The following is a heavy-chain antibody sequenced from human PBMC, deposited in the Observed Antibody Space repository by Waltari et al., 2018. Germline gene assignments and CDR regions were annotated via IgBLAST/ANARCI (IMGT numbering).Heavy chain of an antibody. CDR2: IIPIFGTA. D-gene: IGHD5-12*01. J-gene: IGHJ4*02. CDR1: GGTFSSYA. CDR3: ARRGYSGYDSFGYYFDY. Sequence: QVQLVQSGAEVKKPGSSVKVSCKASGGTFSSYAISWVRQAPGQGLEWMGGIIPIFGTANYAQKFQGRVTITTDESTSTAYMELSSVTAADTAVYYCARRGYSGYDSFGYYFDYWGQGTLVTVSS. V-gene: IGHV1-69*05.